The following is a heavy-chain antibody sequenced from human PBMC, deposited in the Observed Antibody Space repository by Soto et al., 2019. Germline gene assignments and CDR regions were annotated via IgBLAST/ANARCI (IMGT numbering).Heavy chain of an antibody. CDR1: GASISDTY. CDR3: ARVRERTMEGRCSDP. V-gene: IGHV4-59*01. D-gene: IGHD3-10*01. CDR2: IYYSGST. J-gene: IGHJ5*02. Sequence: QVQLQESGPGLVKPSETLSLTCTVSGASISDTYWNWVRQPPGKGLEWIGFIYYSGSTSYNPSLNSRVTISVDTSKHRCSLNLKSVTAADTAVYYCARVRERTMEGRCSDPWGQGTLVTVSS.